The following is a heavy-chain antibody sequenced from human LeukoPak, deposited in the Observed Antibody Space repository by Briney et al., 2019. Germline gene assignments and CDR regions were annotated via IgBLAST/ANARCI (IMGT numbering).Heavy chain of an antibody. Sequence: PGGSLRLSCAASGFTFSSYAMSWVRQAPGKGLEWVSAISGSGGSTYYADSVKGRFTISRDNSKNTLYLQMNSLRAEDTAVYYCARDHGAYCGGDCYPAPYYYYYMDVWGKGTTVTVSS. D-gene: IGHD2-21*02. CDR3: ARDHGAYCGGDCYPAPYYYYYMDV. V-gene: IGHV3-23*01. J-gene: IGHJ6*03. CDR2: ISGSGGST. CDR1: GFTFSSYA.